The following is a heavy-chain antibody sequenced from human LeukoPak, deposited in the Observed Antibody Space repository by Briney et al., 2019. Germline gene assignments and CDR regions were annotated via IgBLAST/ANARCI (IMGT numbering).Heavy chain of an antibody. J-gene: IGHJ4*02. CDR2: INHSGST. CDR1: GGSFSGYY. CDR3: ARRCSGGSCYNY. V-gene: IGHV4-34*01. D-gene: IGHD2-15*01. Sequence: SETLSLTCAVYGGSFSGYYWSWIRQPPGKGLEWIGEINHSGSTNYNPSLKSRVTISVDTSKNQFSLKLSSVAAADTAVYYCARRCSGGSCYNYWGQGTLVTVSS.